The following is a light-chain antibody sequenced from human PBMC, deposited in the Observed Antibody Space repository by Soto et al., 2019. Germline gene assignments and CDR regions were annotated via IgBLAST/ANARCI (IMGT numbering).Light chain of an antibody. Sequence: IPITHSPSTLAASVVERVTITCRASQSISSWLAWYQQKPGKAPKLLIYDASSLESGVPSRFSGSGSGTEFTLTISSLQPDDFATYYCQHYNSYSEAFGQGTKVDIK. J-gene: IGKJ1*01. CDR1: QSISSW. V-gene: IGKV1-5*01. CDR2: DAS. CDR3: QHYNSYSEA.